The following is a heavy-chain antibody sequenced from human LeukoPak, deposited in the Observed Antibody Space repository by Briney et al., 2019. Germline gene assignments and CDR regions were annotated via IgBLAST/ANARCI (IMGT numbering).Heavy chain of an antibody. CDR2: IYHSGST. CDR1: GYSISSGYY. Sequence: SETLSLTCTVSGYSISSGYYWGWIRQPPGKGLEWIGSIYHSGSTYYNPSLMSRVTISVDTSKNQFSLKLSSVTAADTAVYYCARGYGSGNYYYYGMDVWGQGTTVTVSS. CDR3: ARGYGSGNYYYYGMDV. D-gene: IGHD3-10*01. V-gene: IGHV4-38-2*02. J-gene: IGHJ6*02.